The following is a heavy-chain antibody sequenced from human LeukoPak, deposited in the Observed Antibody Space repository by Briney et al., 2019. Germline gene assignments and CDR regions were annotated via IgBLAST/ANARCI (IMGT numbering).Heavy chain of an antibody. CDR2: IYYSGST. CDR3: ARARGRVVVVAATRAFDY. V-gene: IGHV4-59*01. CDR1: GGSISSYY. Sequence: SETLSFTCTVSGGSISSYYWSWLRQPPGKGLEWIGYIYYSGSTNYKPSLKSLVTISVDTSKNQFFLKLSSVTAADTAVYYCARARGRVVVVAATRAFDYWGQGTLVTVSS. J-gene: IGHJ4*02. D-gene: IGHD2-15*01.